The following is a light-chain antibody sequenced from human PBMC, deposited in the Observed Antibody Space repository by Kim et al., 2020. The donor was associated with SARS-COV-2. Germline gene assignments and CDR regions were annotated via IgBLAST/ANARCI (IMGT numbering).Light chain of an antibody. V-gene: IGKV1-9*01. Sequence: DIQLTQSPSFLSASVGDRVTVTCRASQGISSYLAWYQQKPGKATKLLIYAASTLQSGVPSRFSGSGSGTDFTLTISCLQSEDFATYYCQQYYSSSPYTFGQGTKLEIK. CDR3: QQYYSSSPYT. J-gene: IGKJ2*01. CDR1: QGISSY. CDR2: AAS.